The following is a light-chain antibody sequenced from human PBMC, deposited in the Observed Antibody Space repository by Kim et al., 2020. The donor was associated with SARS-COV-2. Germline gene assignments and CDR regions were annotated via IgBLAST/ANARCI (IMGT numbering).Light chain of an antibody. CDR3: MQCTHWPFT. V-gene: IGKV2-30*01. Sequence: PASISCRSSQSLLYSDGNIYLNWFHQRPGQSPRRLIYKVSTRDSGVPDRFSGSGSGTDFTLQISRVEAEDVGVYYCMQCTHWPFTFGPGTKVDIK. J-gene: IGKJ3*01. CDR1: QSLLYSDGNIY. CDR2: KVS.